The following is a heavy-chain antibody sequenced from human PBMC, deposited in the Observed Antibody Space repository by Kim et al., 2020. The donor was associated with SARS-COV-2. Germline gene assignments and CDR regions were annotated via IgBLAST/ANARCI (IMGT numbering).Heavy chain of an antibody. Sequence: SETLSLTCAVYGGSFSGYYWSWIRQPPGKGLEWIGEINHSGSTNYNPSLKSRVTISVDTSKNQFSLKLSSVTAADTAVYYCARPRARPFSNYYYGMDVWGQGTTVTVSS. CDR3: ARPRARPFSNYYYGMDV. J-gene: IGHJ6*02. V-gene: IGHV4-34*01. D-gene: IGHD6-6*01. CDR1: GGSFSGYY. CDR2: INHSGST.